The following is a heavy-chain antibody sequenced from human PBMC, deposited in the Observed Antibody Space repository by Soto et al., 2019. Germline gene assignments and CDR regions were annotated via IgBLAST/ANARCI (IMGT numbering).Heavy chain of an antibody. CDR2: INPNSGGT. J-gene: IGHJ4*02. CDR1: GYTFTGYY. CDR3: ARFSQGSSGYFGLDY. V-gene: IGHV1-2*04. Sequence: QVQLVQSGAEVKKPGASVKVSCKASGYTFTGYYMHWVRQAPGQGLEWMGWINPNSGGTNYAQKFQGWVTMTRDTSISTGYMELSRLRSDDTAVYYCARFSQGSSGYFGLDYWGQGTLVTVSS. D-gene: IGHD3-22*01.